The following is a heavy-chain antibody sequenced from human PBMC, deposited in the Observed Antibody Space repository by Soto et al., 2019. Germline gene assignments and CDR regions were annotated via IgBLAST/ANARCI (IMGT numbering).Heavy chain of an antibody. D-gene: IGHD6-19*01. CDR1: GGSISSYY. J-gene: IGHJ4*02. V-gene: IGHV4-59*01. Sequence: QVQLQESGPGLVKPSETLSLTCTVSGGSISSYYWSWIRQPPGKGLEWIGYIYYSGSTNYNPSLTIRVTISVDTSKNQFSLKLSSVTAADTAVYYCARDSGGWFDYWGQGTLVTVSS. CDR2: IYYSGST. CDR3: ARDSGGWFDY.